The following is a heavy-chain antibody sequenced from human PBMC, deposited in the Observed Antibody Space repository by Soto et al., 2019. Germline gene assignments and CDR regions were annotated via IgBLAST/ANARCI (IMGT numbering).Heavy chain of an antibody. V-gene: IGHV4-4*02. Sequence: SDTLSLTCAVSSGSISSSNWSSWVRQPPGKGLEWIGEIYHSGSTNYNPSLKSRVTISVDKSKNQFSLKLSSVTAADTAVYYCAGAKNDYSFAGPRYYYMDVWGKGTTVTVSS. CDR3: AGAKNDYSFAGPRYYYMDV. CDR2: IYHSGST. CDR1: SGSISSSNW. J-gene: IGHJ6*03. D-gene: IGHD4-4*01.